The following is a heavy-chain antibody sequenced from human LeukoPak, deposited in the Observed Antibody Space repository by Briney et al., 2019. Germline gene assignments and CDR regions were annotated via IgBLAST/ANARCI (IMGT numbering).Heavy chain of an antibody. Sequence: PGGSLRLSCAAPGFTFSTYAMTWVRQAPGKGLEWVSAISGSGDSTYYADSVKGRFTISRDNSKNTLYLQMISLRAEDTAIYYCAKEGTVMVTPGADYWGQGTLVTVSS. CDR1: GFTFSTYA. V-gene: IGHV3-23*01. CDR3: AKEGTVMVTPGADY. CDR2: ISGSGDST. J-gene: IGHJ4*02. D-gene: IGHD5-18*01.